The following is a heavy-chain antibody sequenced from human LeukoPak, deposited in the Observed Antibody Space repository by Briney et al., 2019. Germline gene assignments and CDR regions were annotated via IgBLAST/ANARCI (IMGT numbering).Heavy chain of an antibody. V-gene: IGHV3-21*01. CDR3: ARETPYSSSWTDFDY. CDR2: ISSSSYI. Sequence: GGSLRLSCAASGFTFSSYSMNWVRQAPGKGLEWVSSISSSSYIYYADSVKGRFTISRDNAKNSLYLQMNSLRAEDTAMYFCARETPYSSSWTDFDYWGQGTLVTVSS. D-gene: IGHD6-13*01. J-gene: IGHJ4*02. CDR1: GFTFSSYS.